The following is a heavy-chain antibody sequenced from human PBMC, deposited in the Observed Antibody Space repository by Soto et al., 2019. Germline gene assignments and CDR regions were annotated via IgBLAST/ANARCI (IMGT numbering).Heavy chain of an antibody. V-gene: IGHV4-30-2*01. Sequence: QLQLQESGSGLVKPSQTLSLTCTVSGDSISSGGYSWSWIRQPPGKGLEWIGYIYHSGSAYYNASLKSRVTILVDRSKNQFSLTLSSVTAADTAVYYCARKSRNAFDIWGQGTMVTVSS. CDR3: ARKSRNAFDI. J-gene: IGHJ3*02. CDR1: GDSISSGGYS. CDR2: IYHSGSA.